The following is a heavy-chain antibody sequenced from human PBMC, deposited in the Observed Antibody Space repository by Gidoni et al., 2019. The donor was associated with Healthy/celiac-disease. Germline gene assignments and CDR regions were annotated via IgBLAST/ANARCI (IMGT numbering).Heavy chain of an antibody. J-gene: IGHJ4*02. D-gene: IGHD6-13*01. CDR3: ARPYRSSSWSDFLY. Sequence: EVQLVQSGAEVKKTGESLKLSCKGSGYSFTSYWSGWERQMTGKGLEWMGISYPGDSDTRYSPSFQGQVTISADKSISTAYLQWSSLKASDTAMYYCARPYRSSSWSDFLYWGQGTLVTVSS. V-gene: IGHV5-51*01. CDR1: GYSFTSYW. CDR2: SYPGDSDT.